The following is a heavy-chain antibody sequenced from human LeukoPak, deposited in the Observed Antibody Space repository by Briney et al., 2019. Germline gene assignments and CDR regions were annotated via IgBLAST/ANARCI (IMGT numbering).Heavy chain of an antibody. CDR2: VSGSGGST. Sequence: GGSLRLSCAASGFTFSSYWMSWVRQAPGKGLEWVSAVSGSGGSTYYADSVKGRFTISRDNSKNTLYLQMNSLRAEDTAVYYCAKVSALRFLEWPDYFDYWGQGTLVTVSS. CDR3: AKVSALRFLEWPDYFDY. V-gene: IGHV3-23*01. CDR1: GFTFSSYW. J-gene: IGHJ4*02. D-gene: IGHD3-3*01.